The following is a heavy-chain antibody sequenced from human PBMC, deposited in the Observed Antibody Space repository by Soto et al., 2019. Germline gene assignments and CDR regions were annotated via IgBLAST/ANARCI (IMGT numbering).Heavy chain of an antibody. V-gene: IGHV4-4*07. J-gene: IGHJ4*02. CDR1: GDPITSYF. CDR2: VFPGGPT. D-gene: IGHD3-10*01. Sequence: LSLTCTVSGDPITSYFWTWLRQPAGKGLEWIGHVFPGGPTSHNSSLKSRVSMSVDTSKNQFSLTLTSVTAADTAVYYCARTLSGFTYGSRQFYFDYWGQGTLVTVSS. CDR3: ARTLSGFTYGSRQFYFDY.